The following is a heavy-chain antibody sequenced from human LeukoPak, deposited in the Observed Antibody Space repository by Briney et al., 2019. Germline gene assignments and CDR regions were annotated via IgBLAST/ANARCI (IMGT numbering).Heavy chain of an antibody. J-gene: IGHJ6*03. D-gene: IGHD3-3*01. CDR3: ARHGGYDFWSGYYTGGYYYYMDV. CDR2: IYPGDSDT. V-gene: IGHV5-51*01. CDR1: GYSFTSYW. Sequence: GESLKISCKGSGYSFTSYWIGWVRQMPGKGLEWMGIIYPGDSDTRYSPSFQGQVTISADKSISTAYLQWSSLKASDTAMYYCARHGGYDFWSGYYTGGYYYYMDVWGQGTTVTVSS.